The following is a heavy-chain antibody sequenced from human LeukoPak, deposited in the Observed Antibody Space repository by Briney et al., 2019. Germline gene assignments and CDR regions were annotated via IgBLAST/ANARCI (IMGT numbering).Heavy chain of an antibody. D-gene: IGHD3-16*01. CDR3: ARDLYPGY. Sequence: GGSLRLSCAASGFTFSIYSMNWVRQAPGKGLEWVSYISSSSSTIHYVDSVKGRFTISRDDAKNSLYLQMNNLRAEDTAVYYCARDLYPGYWGQGTLVTVSS. J-gene: IGHJ4*02. CDR1: GFTFSIYS. V-gene: IGHV3-48*01. CDR2: ISSSSSTI.